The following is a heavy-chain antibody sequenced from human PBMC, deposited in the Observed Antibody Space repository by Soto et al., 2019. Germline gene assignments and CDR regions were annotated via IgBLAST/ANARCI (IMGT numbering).Heavy chain of an antibody. CDR1: GGSVSSYY. Sequence: SETLSLTCTVSGGSVSSYYWSWIRQPRGKGLEWIGYIYYSGSTNYNPSLKSRVTISVDTSKNQFSLKLSSVTAADTAVYYCARAGSGSYYNPGRYYYYGMDVWGQGTTVTVSS. CDR2: IYYSGST. V-gene: IGHV4-59*02. J-gene: IGHJ6*02. CDR3: ARAGSGSYYNPGRYYYYGMDV. D-gene: IGHD3-10*01.